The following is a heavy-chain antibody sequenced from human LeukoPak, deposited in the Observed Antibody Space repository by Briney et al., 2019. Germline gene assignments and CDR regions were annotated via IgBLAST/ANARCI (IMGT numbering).Heavy chain of an antibody. CDR1: GFPFIEYS. V-gene: IGHV3-48*01. J-gene: IGHJ4*02. Sequence: GGSLRLSCTASGFPFIEYSMNWVRQVPGKGLEWIAYIGIDSGNTKYADSVRGRFTISADKTKNSMYLQMNSLRVDDTAVYYCARDHNYAFDNWGQGTLVSVAS. CDR2: IGIDSGNT. D-gene: IGHD1-1*01. CDR3: ARDHNYAFDN.